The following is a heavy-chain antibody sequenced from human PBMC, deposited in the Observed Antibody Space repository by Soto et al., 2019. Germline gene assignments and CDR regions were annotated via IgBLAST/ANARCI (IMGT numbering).Heavy chain of an antibody. CDR2: IFPCDPDT. D-gene: IGHD2-15*01. Sequence: PGEPLKISWKGSGCSFTSYCIGWMRQMPGRGLEWVGLIFPCDPDTRYSASFEGQVTISTDISLATAYLHWSSLEAPDTATYFCARLAALLQPIDSWGQGTPVTVSS. CDR3: ARLAALLQPIDS. CDR1: GCSFTSYC. V-gene: IGHV5-51*01. J-gene: IGHJ5*01.